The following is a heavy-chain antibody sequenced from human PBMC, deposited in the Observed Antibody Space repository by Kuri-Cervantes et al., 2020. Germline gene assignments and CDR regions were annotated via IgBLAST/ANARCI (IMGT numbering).Heavy chain of an antibody. D-gene: IGHD4-17*01. Sequence: SETLSLTCTVSGGSISSYFWSWIRQPPGKGLEWIGYIYSSGSTNYNPSLKSRVTISVDTPKNQFSLKLSSVTAADTAVYYCARRVTTGGWYFDLWGRGTLVTVSS. CDR3: ARRVTTGGWYFDL. J-gene: IGHJ2*01. V-gene: IGHV4-59*01. CDR2: IYSSGST. CDR1: GGSISSYF.